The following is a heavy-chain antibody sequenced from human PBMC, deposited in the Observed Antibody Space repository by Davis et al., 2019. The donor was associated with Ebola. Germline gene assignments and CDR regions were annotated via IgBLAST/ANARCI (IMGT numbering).Heavy chain of an antibody. J-gene: IGHJ4*02. CDR2: IWYDGSNK. V-gene: IGHV3-30*02. Sequence: GESLKISCAASGFTFSSYGMHWVRQAPGKGLEWVAVIWYDGSNKYYADSVKGRFTISRDNSKNTLYLQMNSLRAEDTAVYYCAKFSRAGDSVWGQGTQVTVSS. D-gene: IGHD6-13*01. CDR3: AKFSRAGDSV. CDR1: GFTFSSYG.